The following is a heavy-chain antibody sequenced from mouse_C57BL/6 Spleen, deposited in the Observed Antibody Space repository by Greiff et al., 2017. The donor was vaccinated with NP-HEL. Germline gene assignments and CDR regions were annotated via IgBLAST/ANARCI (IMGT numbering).Heavy chain of an antibody. V-gene: IGHV1-76*01. CDR2: IYPGSGNT. Sequence: QVQLQQSGAELVRPGASVKLSCKASGYTFTDYYINWVKQRPGQGLEWIARIYPGSGNTYYNEKFKGKATLTAEKSSSTAYMQLSSLTSEDSAVYFCAREEIYYGNNGFAYWGQGTLVTVSA. D-gene: IGHD2-1*01. J-gene: IGHJ3*01. CDR1: GYTFTDYY. CDR3: AREEIYYGNNGFAY.